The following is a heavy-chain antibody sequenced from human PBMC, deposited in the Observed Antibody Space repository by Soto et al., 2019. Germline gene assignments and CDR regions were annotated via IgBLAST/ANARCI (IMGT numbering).Heavy chain of an antibody. Sequence: SLKLSCAASGFTFSDYYMTWIGQAPGKGLEWFSYISSSSSYTNYADSVKGRFTISRDNAKNSLYLQMNSLRAEDTAVYYCARAIIPLTTIFYGMDVWGQGTTVTVS. D-gene: IGHD4-4*01. CDR3: ARAIIPLTTIFYGMDV. CDR2: ISSSSSYT. V-gene: IGHV3-11*06. CDR1: GFTFSDYY. J-gene: IGHJ6*02.